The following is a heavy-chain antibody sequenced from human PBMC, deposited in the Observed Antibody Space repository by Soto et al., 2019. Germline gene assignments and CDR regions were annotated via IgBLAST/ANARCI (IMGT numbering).Heavy chain of an antibody. D-gene: IGHD3-3*01. J-gene: IGHJ4*02. CDR3: AHRKRSVLQFLEWYDY. CDR2: IYWDDDK. CDR1: GFSLSTSGVG. Sequence: QITLKESGPTLVKPTQTLTLTCTFSGFSLSTSGVGVGWIRQPPGKALEWLALIYWDDDKRYSPSLKSRLTITKDTSKNQVVLTMTNMDPVDTATYYCAHRKRSVLQFLEWYDYWGQGTLVTVSS. V-gene: IGHV2-5*02.